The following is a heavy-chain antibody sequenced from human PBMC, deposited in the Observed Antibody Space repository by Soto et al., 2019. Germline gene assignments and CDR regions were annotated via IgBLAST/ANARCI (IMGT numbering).Heavy chain of an antibody. CDR3: ARVERGTATTVVDAFDI. D-gene: IGHD1-1*01. CDR1: GGSVNSGNYY. V-gene: IGHV4-34*01. J-gene: IGHJ3*02. Sequence: QVQLQQWGAGLLKPSETLSLTCAVFGGSVNSGNYYWSWIRQPPGKGLEWIGEMSHSGGTHFNPSLMSRVTISVDTSKNQFSLKMSSVTVSDTALYYCARVERGTATTVVDAFDIWGPGTMVTVSS. CDR2: MSHSGGT.